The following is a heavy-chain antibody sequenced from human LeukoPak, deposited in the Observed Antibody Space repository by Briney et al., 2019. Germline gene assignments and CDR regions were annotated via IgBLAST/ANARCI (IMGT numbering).Heavy chain of an antibody. CDR1: GGSFSGYY. Sequence: PSETLSLTCAVYGGSFSGYYWSWIRQPPGKGLEWIGEINHSGSTNYNPSLKSRVTISVDTSKNQFSLKLSSVTAADTAVYYCARAHYDYVWGSYRPFDYWGQGTLVTVSS. D-gene: IGHD3-16*02. J-gene: IGHJ4*02. CDR3: ARAHYDYVWGSYRPFDY. V-gene: IGHV4-34*01. CDR2: INHSGST.